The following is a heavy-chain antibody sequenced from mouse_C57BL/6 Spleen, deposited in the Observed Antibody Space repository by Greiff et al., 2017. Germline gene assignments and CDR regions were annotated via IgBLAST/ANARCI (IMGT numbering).Heavy chain of an antibody. V-gene: IGHV8-12*01. D-gene: IGHD2-1*01. J-gene: IGHJ4*01. CDR2: IYWDDDK. CDR3: ARSFYGNYDRYAMDY. CDR1: GFSLSTSGMG. Sequence: QVTLKVSGPGILQSSQTLSLTCSFSGFSLSTSGMGVSWIRQPSGKGLEWLAHIYWDDDKRYTPSLKSRLTISKDTSRNQVFLKITSVDTADTATYYCARSFYGNYDRYAMDYWGQGTSVTVSS.